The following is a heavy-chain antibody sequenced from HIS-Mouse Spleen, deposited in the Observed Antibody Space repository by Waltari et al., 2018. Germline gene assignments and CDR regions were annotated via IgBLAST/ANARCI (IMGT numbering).Heavy chain of an antibody. V-gene: IGHV3-66*01. CDR1: VFTVSRNY. CDR3: ARSNWYFDY. Sequence: EVQLVESGGGLVQPGGSLRLSCAASVFTVSRNYMSWVRQAPGKGLEWVSVIYSVGSTYYADSVKGRFTISRDNSKNTLYLQLNSLRAEDTAVYYCARSNWYFDYWGQGTLVTVSS. CDR2: IYSVGST. D-gene: IGHD7-27*01. J-gene: IGHJ4*02.